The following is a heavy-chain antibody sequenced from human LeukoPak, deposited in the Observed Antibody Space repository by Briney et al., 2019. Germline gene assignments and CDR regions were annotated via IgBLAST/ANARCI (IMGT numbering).Heavy chain of an antibody. J-gene: IGHJ5*02. D-gene: IGHD3-3*01. CDR1: GGSFSGYY. CDR3: ARRGRITIFGVVRNWFDP. V-gene: IGHV4-34*01. Sequence: SETLSLTCAVYGGSFSGYYWSWIRQPPGKGLEWIGEINHSGSTNYNPSLKSRVTISVDTSKNQFSLKLRSVTAADTAVYYCARRGRITIFGVVRNWFDPWGQGTLVTVSS. CDR2: INHSGST.